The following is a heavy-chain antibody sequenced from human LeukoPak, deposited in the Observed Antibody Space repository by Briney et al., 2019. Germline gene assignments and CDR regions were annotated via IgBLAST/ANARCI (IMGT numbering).Heavy chain of an antibody. V-gene: IGHV3-30*18. D-gene: IGHD4-17*01. CDR1: GFSFISYG. CDR2: ISDDGRRK. CDR3: AKRPSDYGDYVSYFDY. J-gene: IGHJ4*02. Sequence: TGGSLRLSCAASGFSFISYGMHWVRQAPGKGLEWVGVISDDGRRKDYADSVKGRSTISRDNSKDTLYLQMNSLRAEDTAVYYCAKRPSDYGDYVSYFDYWGQGTLVTVSS.